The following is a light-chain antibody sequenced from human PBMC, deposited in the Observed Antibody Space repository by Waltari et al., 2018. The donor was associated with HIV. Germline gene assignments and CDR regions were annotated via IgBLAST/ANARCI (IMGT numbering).Light chain of an antibody. V-gene: IGLV4-69*01. CDR1: SGHNNYA. J-gene: IGLJ3*02. Sequence: QVVLTQSPSASASLGALVKLTCTLSSGHNNYAIAWHQQQPEKGPRYLMRVGTNGSHIKGDGIPDRFSSSSSGTERCLIISSLQSEDEADYYCQTWDTGIQVFGGGTKLTVL. CDR2: VGTNGSH. CDR3: QTWDTGIQV.